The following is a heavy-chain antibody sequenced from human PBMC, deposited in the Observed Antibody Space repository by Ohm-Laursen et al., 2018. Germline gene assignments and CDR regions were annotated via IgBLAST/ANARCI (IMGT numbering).Heavy chain of an antibody. Sequence: SLRPSCSASEVTDSPNYMSWFRQAPGKGLEWVGFIRSKAYGGTTEYAASVKGRFTISRDDSKSIAYLQMNSLKTEDTAVYYCTRESVPHDSSGSFDYWGQGTLVTVSS. CDR2: IRSKAYGGTT. V-gene: IGHV3-49*03. J-gene: IGHJ4*02. D-gene: IGHD3-22*01. CDR3: TRESVPHDSSGSFDY. CDR1: EVTDSPNY.